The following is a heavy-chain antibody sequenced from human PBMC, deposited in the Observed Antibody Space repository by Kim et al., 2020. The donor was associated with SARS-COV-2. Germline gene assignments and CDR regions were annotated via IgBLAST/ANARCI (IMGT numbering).Heavy chain of an antibody. D-gene: IGHD3-22*01. V-gene: IGHV1-3*01. CDR1: GYTFTNYA. J-gene: IGHJ6*02. CDR2: ITAGNGDT. Sequence: ASVKVSCKASGYTFTNYAMHWVRQVPGQSLAWMGWITAGNGDTKYSQNFQGRVTITRDTSASTAYMELSSLRSEDTAVYYCARDAGAYDSSGYHYYYYAMDVWGQGTTVTVSS. CDR3: ARDAGAYDSSGYHYYYYAMDV.